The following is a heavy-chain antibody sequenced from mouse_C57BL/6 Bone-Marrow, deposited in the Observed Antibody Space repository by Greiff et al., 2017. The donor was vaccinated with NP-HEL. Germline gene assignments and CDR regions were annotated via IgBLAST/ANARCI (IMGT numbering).Heavy chain of an antibody. Sequence: QVQLQQPGAELVRPGSSVKLSCKASGYTFTSYWMHWVKQRPIQGLEWIGNINPSDSETHSNQKFKDKATLTVDKSSSTAYMQLISLTSEDSAVYYCARENYYGYAWFAYWGQGTLVTVSA. V-gene: IGHV1-52*01. J-gene: IGHJ3*01. D-gene: IGHD2-2*01. CDR2: INPSDSET. CDR1: GYTFTSYW. CDR3: ARENYYGYAWFAY.